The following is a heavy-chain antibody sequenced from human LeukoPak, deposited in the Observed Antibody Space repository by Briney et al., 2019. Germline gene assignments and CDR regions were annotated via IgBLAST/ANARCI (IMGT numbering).Heavy chain of an antibody. CDR2: INKDGSEK. CDR1: GFTFSSYW. V-gene: IGHV3-7*05. J-gene: IGHJ4*02. D-gene: IGHD3-10*01. Sequence: GGSLRLSCVDSGFTFSSYWMNWVRQAPGKGLEWVADINKDGSEKYYGDSVKGRFTISRDNAKRSLYLQMNSLRAEDTAMYFCARAGIGQVDSCDDRRAFDSWGQGTLVTVSS. CDR3: ARAGIGQVDSCDDRRAFDS.